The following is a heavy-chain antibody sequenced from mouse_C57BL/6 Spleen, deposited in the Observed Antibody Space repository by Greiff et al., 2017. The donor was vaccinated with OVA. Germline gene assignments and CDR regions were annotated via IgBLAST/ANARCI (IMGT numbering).Heavy chain of an antibody. V-gene: IGHV1-50*01. CDR3: ARRTVVSAMDY. CDR1: GYTFTSYW. Sequence: QVQLQQPGAELVKPGASVKLSCKASGYTFTSYWMQWVKQRPGQGLEWIGEIDPSDSYTNYNQKFKGKATLTVDTSSSTAYMQLSSLTSEDSAVYYCARRTVVSAMDYWGQGTSVTVSS. D-gene: IGHD1-1*01. CDR2: IDPSDSYT. J-gene: IGHJ4*01.